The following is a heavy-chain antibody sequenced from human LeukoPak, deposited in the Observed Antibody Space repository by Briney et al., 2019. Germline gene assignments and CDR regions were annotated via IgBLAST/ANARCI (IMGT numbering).Heavy chain of an antibody. Sequence: GGSLRLSCAASGFTFSDYYMSWIRQAPGKGLEWVSTISGGGSSTYYADSVKGRFTISRDNSKNTLYLQMNSLRAEDTAIYYCAKAILPATILSFNDYWGQGTLVTVSS. J-gene: IGHJ4*02. CDR1: GFTFSDYY. D-gene: IGHD2-2*02. CDR3: AKAILPATILSFNDY. CDR2: ISGGGSST. V-gene: IGHV3-23*01.